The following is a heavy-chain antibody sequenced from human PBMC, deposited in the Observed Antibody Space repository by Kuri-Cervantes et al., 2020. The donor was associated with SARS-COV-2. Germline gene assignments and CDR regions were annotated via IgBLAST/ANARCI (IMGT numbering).Heavy chain of an antibody. CDR2: IYYSGST. J-gene: IGHJ4*02. CDR1: GGSISSSSYY. CDR3: ATQSRGNY. V-gene: IGHV4-39*01. Sequence: ESLKISCTVSGGSISSSSYYWGWIRQPPGKGLEWVGGIYYSGSTYYNPSLKSRVTISVDTSKNQFSLKLSSVTAAETAVYYGATQSRGNYWGQGTLVTVSS. D-gene: IGHD3-16*01.